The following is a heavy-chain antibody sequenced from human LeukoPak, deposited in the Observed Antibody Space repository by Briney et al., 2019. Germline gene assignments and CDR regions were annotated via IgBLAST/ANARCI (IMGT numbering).Heavy chain of an antibody. CDR3: ASFSPPVRGRYFDY. Sequence: RSSETLSLTCTVSGGSTNSYYWSWIRQSPGKGLEWIGYVAYSGSTNYNPSHKSRVTISLDTSKNQFSLKLSSVTAADTAVYYCASFSPPVRGRYFDYWGQGTLVTVSS. D-gene: IGHD4-17*01. CDR2: VAYSGST. V-gene: IGHV4-59*08. J-gene: IGHJ4*02. CDR1: GGSTNSYY.